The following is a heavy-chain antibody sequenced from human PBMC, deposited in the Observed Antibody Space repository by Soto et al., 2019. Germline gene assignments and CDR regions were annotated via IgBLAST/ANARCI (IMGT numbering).Heavy chain of an antibody. D-gene: IGHD3-10*01. CDR2: FDPEDGET. CDR1: GYTLTELS. V-gene: IGHV1-24*01. J-gene: IGHJ5*02. CDR3: ATAHLLWFGESTDNWFDP. Sequence: ASVKVSCKVSGYTLTELSMHWVRQAPGKGLEWMGGFDPEDGETIYAQKFQGRVTMTEDTSTDTAYMELSSLRSEDTAVYYCATAHLLWFGESTDNWFDPWGQGTLVTVSS.